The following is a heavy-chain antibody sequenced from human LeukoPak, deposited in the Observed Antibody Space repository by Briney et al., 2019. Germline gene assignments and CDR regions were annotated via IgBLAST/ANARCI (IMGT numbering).Heavy chain of an antibody. CDR2: ISSSSTYI. CDR3: ARDKIQWLRYSYFDY. Sequence: GGSLRLSCAASEFTFSSYSMNWVRQAPGKGLGWVSSISSSSTYIYYADSVKGRFTISRDNAKNSLYLQMNSLRAEDTAVYFCARDKIQWLRYSYFDYWGQGVLVTVSS. D-gene: IGHD5-12*01. V-gene: IGHV3-21*01. CDR1: EFTFSSYS. J-gene: IGHJ4*02.